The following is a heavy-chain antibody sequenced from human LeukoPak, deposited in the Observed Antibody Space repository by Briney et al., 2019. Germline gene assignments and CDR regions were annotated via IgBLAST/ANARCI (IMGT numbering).Heavy chain of an antibody. Sequence: GGTLRLSCAASGFTFSSHGMNWVRQAPGKGLEWVSGISPSGGITYYTDSVKGRFTISRDNSKNTQSLQMNSLRAEDTAVYYCAKDDDWGRYKHWGQGTLITVSS. V-gene: IGHV3-23*01. CDR3: AKDDDWGRYKH. CDR1: GFTFSSHG. CDR2: ISPSGGIT. D-gene: IGHD3-16*01. J-gene: IGHJ1*01.